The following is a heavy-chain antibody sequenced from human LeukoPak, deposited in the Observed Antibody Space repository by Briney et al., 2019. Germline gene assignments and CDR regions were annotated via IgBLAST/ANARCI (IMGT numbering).Heavy chain of an antibody. Sequence: SETLSLTCTVSGGSISSYYWSWIRQPPGKRLEWIGYIYTSGSTNYNPSLKSRVTISVDTSKNQFSLKLSSVTAADTAVYYCARSSRYSSSWYGNWFDPWGQGTLVTVSS. J-gene: IGHJ5*02. CDR1: GGSISSYY. D-gene: IGHD6-13*01. V-gene: IGHV4-4*09. CDR2: IYTSGST. CDR3: ARSSRYSSSWYGNWFDP.